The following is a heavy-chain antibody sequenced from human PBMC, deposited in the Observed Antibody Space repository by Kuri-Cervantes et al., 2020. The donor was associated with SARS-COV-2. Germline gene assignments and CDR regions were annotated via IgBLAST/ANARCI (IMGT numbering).Heavy chain of an antibody. CDR2: ISYDGSNK. CDR3: AKAESGSSNPYFDS. J-gene: IGHJ4*02. Sequence: GESLKISCAASGFTFSSYGMHWVRQAPGKGLEWVAVISYDGSNKYYADSVKGRFTISRDNSKNTLYLQMNSLRAEDTAVYYCAKAESGSSNPYFDSWGQGTLVTVSS. V-gene: IGHV3-30*18. CDR1: GFTFSSYG. D-gene: IGHD5-12*01.